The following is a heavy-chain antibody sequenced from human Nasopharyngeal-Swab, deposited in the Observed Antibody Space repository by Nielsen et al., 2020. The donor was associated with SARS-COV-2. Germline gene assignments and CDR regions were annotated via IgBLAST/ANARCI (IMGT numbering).Heavy chain of an antibody. Sequence: WIRQPPGKGLEWLGYIYYSGSTYYNPSLKSRVTISVDTSKNQFSLKLSSVTAADTAVYYCARDGVVAATDAFDIWGQGTMVTVSS. D-gene: IGHD2-15*01. J-gene: IGHJ3*02. CDR2: IYYSGST. V-gene: IGHV4-31*02. CDR3: ARDGVVAATDAFDI.